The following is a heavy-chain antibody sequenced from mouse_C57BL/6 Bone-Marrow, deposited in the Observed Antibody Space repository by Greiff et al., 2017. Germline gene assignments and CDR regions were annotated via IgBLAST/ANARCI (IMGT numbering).Heavy chain of an antibody. J-gene: IGHJ3*01. D-gene: IGHD1-1*01. Sequence: QVQLKQPGAELVKPGASVKMSCKASGYTFTSYWITWVKQRPGQGLEWIGDIYPGSGSTNYNEKFKSKATLTVDTSSSTAYMQLSSLTSEDSAVYYCASDYYGSSPAYWGQGTLVTVSA. CDR1: GYTFTSYW. V-gene: IGHV1-55*01. CDR3: ASDYYGSSPAY. CDR2: IYPGSGST.